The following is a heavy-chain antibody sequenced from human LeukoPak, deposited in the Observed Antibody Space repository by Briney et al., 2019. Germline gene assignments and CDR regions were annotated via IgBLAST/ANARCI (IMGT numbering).Heavy chain of an antibody. CDR1: GYTFTGYY. J-gene: IGHJ5*02. CDR2: IIPILGIA. Sequence: ASVKVSCKASGYTFTGYYMHWVRQAPGQGLEWMGRIIPILGIANYAQKFQGRVTITADKSTSTAYMELSSLRSEDTAVYYCAREMVRGVIEWFDPWGQGTLVAVSS. V-gene: IGHV1-69*04. CDR3: AREMVRGVIEWFDP. D-gene: IGHD3-10*01.